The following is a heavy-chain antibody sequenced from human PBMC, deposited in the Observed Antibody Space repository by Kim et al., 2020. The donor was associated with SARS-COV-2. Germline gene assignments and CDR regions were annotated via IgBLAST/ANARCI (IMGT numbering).Heavy chain of an antibody. J-gene: IGHJ2*01. Sequence: GESLKISCKGSGYSFTSYWISWVRQMPGKGLEWMGRIDPSDSYTNYSPSFQGHVTISADKSISTAYLQWSSLKASDTAMYYCARLGIAVAGRNWYFDLWGRGTLVTVSS. CDR2: IDPSDSYT. V-gene: IGHV5-10-1*01. CDR1: GYSFTSYW. D-gene: IGHD6-19*01. CDR3: ARLGIAVAGRNWYFDL.